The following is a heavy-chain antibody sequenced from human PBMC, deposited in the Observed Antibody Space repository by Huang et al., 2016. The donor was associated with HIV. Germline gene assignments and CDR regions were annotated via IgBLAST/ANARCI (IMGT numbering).Heavy chain of an antibody. CDR2: SYTRRST. CDR1: GASISSGSYY. Sequence: QVQLQESGPGLVKPSQTLSLTCTVSGASISSGSYYWTWIRQPAGKGLERIGHSYTRRSTNSNPSLNRRVTISIDTSKNHFSLRLNSVTAADTAVYYCAPCPPGSQMRAFDIWGPGTMITVSS. D-gene: IGHD2-15*01. CDR3: APCPPGSQMRAFDI. J-gene: IGHJ3*02. V-gene: IGHV4-61*09.